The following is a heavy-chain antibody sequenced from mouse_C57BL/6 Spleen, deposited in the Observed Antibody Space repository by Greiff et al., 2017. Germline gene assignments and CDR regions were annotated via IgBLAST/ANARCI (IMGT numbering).Heavy chain of an antibody. CDR3: ARGLQRAMDY. J-gene: IGHJ4*01. CDR1: GFTFSSYA. V-gene: IGHV5-4*01. Sequence: EVQVVESGGGLVKPGGSLKLSCAASGFTFSSYAMSWVRQTPEKRLEWVATISDGGSYTYYPDNVKGRVTISRDNAKNNLYLQMSHLKAEDTAMYYGARGLQRAMDYWGQGTSVTVSS. D-gene: IGHD6-2*01. CDR2: ISDGGSYT.